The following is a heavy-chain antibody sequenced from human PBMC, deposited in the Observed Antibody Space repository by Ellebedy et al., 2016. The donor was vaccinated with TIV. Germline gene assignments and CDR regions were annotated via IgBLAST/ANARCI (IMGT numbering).Heavy chain of an antibody. V-gene: IGHV3-23*01. J-gene: IGHJ6*03. CDR1: GFTFSSYA. CDR2: ISGSGGST. Sequence: GESLKISXAASGFTFSSYAMSWVRQAPGKGLEWVSAISGSGGSTYYADSVKGRFTISRDNSKNTLYLQMNSLRAEDTAVYYCARGHYDILTGSTYYYYMDVWGKGTTVTVSS. D-gene: IGHD3-9*01. CDR3: ARGHYDILTGSTYYYYMDV.